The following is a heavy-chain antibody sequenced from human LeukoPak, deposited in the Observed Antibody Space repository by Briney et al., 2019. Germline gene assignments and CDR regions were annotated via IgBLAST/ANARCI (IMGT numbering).Heavy chain of an antibody. D-gene: IGHD6-19*01. J-gene: IGHJ4*02. V-gene: IGHV1-2*02. CDR3: ARLLGIAVAGTPY. Sequence: ASVKVSCKASGYTFTGYYMHWVRQAPGQGLEWMGWINPNSGGTNYAQKFQGRVTTTRDTSISTAYMELSRLRSDDTAVYYCARLLGIAVAGTPYWGQGTLVTVSS. CDR2: INPNSGGT. CDR1: GYTFTGYY.